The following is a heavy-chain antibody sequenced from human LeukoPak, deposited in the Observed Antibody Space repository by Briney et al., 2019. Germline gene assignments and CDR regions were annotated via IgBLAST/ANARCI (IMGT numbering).Heavy chain of an antibody. V-gene: IGHV3-74*03. CDR2: INTDGSDR. Sequence: GGSLRLSCAASGFTFSSNYMHWVRQAPGKGLVWVSRINTDGSDRTHADFVEGRFTISRDNAKNTLYLEMNSLRAEDTAVYYCARALRSPGDSGLDYWGQGALVTVSS. CDR3: ARALRSPGDSGLDY. J-gene: IGHJ4*02. D-gene: IGHD3-10*01. CDR1: GFTFSSNY.